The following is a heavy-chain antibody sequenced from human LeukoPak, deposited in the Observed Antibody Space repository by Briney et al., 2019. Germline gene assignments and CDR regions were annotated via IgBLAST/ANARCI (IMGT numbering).Heavy chain of an antibody. D-gene: IGHD2-15*01. CDR3: ARHLSPGVVAFDF. CDR1: GGSISSYY. Sequence: SETLSLTCTVSGGSISSYYWSWIRQPPGKGLEWIGYIYYSGSTNYNPSLKSRVTISVDTSKNQFSLKLSSVTAADTAVYYCARHLSPGVVAFDFWGQGTLVTVSS. J-gene: IGHJ4*02. V-gene: IGHV4-59*01. CDR2: IYYSGST.